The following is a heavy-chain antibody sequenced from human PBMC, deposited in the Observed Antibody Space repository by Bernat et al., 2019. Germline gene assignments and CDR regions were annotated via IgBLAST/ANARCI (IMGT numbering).Heavy chain of an antibody. CDR2: IFYSGST. J-gene: IGHJ4*02. CDR1: GGSISSGGYY. D-gene: IGHD3-22*01. V-gene: IGHV4-31*03. Sequence: QVQLQESGPGLVKPSQTLSLTCTVSGGSISSGGYYWSWIRQHPGKGLEWIGYIFYSGSTYYNPSLKSRVTISVDTSKNQFSLKLSSVTAADKAVYYCARLAETDRSGYYYGGNFDYWGQGTLVTVSS. CDR3: ARLAETDRSGYYYGGNFDY.